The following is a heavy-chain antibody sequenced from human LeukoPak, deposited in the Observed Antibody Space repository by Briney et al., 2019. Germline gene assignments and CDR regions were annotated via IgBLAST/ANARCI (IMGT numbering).Heavy chain of an antibody. Sequence: PGGSLRLSCTPAGFTFSAYTMTWVRQAPGKGLDWVSAITGSGGGTSYGDSVKGRFTISRDNSKNTLYLQMNSLRAEDTAVYYCANWPEGLRTFDYWGQGTLVTVSS. CDR2: ITGSGGGT. CDR3: ANWPEGLRTFDY. V-gene: IGHV3-23*01. D-gene: IGHD5-12*01. CDR1: GFTFSAYT. J-gene: IGHJ4*02.